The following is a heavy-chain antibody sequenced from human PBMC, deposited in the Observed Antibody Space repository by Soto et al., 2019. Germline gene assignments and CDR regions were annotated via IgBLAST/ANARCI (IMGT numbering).Heavy chain of an antibody. Sequence: ASVKVSCKTSGYTFTDHGINWVRQAPGQGLEWMAWISTKSGNRNYAPKMQGRVTVSTDTSTSTARMEVASLRPDDTAVYYCAVLTGYYIDFWGQGTLVTVSS. J-gene: IGHJ4*02. CDR3: AVLTGYYIDF. CDR2: ISTKSGNR. V-gene: IGHV1-18*01. D-gene: IGHD3-9*01. CDR1: GYTFTDHG.